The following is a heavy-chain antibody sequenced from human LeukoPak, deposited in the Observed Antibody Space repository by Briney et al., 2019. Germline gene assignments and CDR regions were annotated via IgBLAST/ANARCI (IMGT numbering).Heavy chain of an antibody. V-gene: IGHV3-7*03. D-gene: IGHD3-22*01. Sequence: GGSLRLSCAASVFTCSSYWVNWVRQAPGKGLEWVANINQDGSEKYYVDSLKGRFTISRDNAKNSLYLQMNSLRAEDTAVYYCASGYYELVYWGQGTLVTVSS. CDR3: ASGYYELVY. J-gene: IGHJ4*01. CDR1: VFTCSSYW. CDR2: INQDGSEK.